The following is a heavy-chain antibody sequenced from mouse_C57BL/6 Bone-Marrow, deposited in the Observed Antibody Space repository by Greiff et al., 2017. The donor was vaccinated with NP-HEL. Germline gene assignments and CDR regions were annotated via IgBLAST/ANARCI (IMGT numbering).Heavy chain of an antibody. CDR3: ARGYDYHDEGDYFDY. Sequence: QVQLQQSGAELARPGASVKLSCKASGYTFTSYGISWVKQRPGQGLEWIGEIYPRSGNTYYNEKFKGKATLTADKSSSTAYMELRSLTSEDSAVYFCARGYDYHDEGDYFDYWGQGTTLTVSS. V-gene: IGHV1-81*01. CDR1: GYTFTSYG. CDR2: IYPRSGNT. D-gene: IGHD2-4*01. J-gene: IGHJ2*01.